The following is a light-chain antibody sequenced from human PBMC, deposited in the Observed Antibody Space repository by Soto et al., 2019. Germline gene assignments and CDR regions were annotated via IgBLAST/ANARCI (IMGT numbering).Light chain of an antibody. CDR1: KMGDKY. CDR2: QDS. CDR3: QAWDSSLVV. V-gene: IGLV3-1*01. Sequence: SYELTQPPSVSVSPGQTASITCSGDKMGDKYACWYQQKPCQSPVLVIYQDSKRPSGIPERFSGSNSWNTATLTISGTQAMDEADYYCQAWDSSLVVFGGGTKLTVL. J-gene: IGLJ2*01.